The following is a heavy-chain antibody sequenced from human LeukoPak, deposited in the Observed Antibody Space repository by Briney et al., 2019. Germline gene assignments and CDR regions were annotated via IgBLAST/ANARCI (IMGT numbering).Heavy chain of an antibody. CDR3: ARAEGEWEPFHY. Sequence: GASVNVSYKPSDYTFTNYGIGWVRQAPGQRREWMGWISVYNGKTYWTGKLRHRLAVTTDTSTSTAYMELRSIRSADAAVYYCARAEGEWEPFHYWGPGTMVTVSS. J-gene: IGHJ4*02. CDR1: DYTFTNYG. CDR2: ISVYNGKT. D-gene: IGHD1-26*01. V-gene: IGHV1-18*01.